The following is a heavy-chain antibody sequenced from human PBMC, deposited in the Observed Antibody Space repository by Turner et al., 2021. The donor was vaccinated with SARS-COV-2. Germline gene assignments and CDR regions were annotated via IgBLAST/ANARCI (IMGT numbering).Heavy chain of an antibody. J-gene: IGHJ4*02. V-gene: IGHV3-53*01. CDR2: IYSGDST. Sequence: EVQLVESGGGLVQPGGSLSLSCAASGFTVRSNYMSWVRQAPGKGLEWVSVIYSGDSTFYADSVKGRFTISRDSSKNSLYLQMNSLRAEDTAVYYCAKGHSGYDLFFDYWGQGTLVTVSS. D-gene: IGHD5-12*01. CDR1: GFTVRSNY. CDR3: AKGHSGYDLFFDY.